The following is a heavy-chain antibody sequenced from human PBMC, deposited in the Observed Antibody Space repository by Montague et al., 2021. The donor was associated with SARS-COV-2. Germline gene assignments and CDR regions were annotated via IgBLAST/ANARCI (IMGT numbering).Heavy chain of an antibody. CDR2: VNDSGTT. V-gene: IGHV4-34*01. J-gene: IGHJ4*02. CDR3: ARGATGY. Sequence: SETLSLTCAVYGGSFSGYWWTWLRKSPGTGMELIGGVNDSGTTRNNPSLKSRVTISVDTSKDQFSLDLTSVTVADTAAYYCARGATGYWGQGTLVTVSS. D-gene: IGHD5-12*01. CDR1: GGSFSGYW.